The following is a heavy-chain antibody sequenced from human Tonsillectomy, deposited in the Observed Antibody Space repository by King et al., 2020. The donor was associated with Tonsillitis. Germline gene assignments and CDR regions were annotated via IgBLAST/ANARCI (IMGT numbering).Heavy chain of an antibody. V-gene: IGHV3-23*04. CDR1: GFTFSSYA. CDR2: ISGSGGAT. D-gene: IGHD3-10*01. Sequence: VQLVESGGGLVQPGGSLRLSCAASGFTFSSYAMSWVRQAPGKGLEWVSAISGSGGATYYADSVKARFTISRDNSKKTLYLQINSLRAEVTAVYYCAEEFGEHFDYWGQGTLVTVSS. CDR3: AEEFGEHFDY. J-gene: IGHJ4*02.